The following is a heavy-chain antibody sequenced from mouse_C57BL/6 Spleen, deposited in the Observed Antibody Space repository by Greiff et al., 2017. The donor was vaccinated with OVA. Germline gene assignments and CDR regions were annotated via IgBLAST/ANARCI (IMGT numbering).Heavy chain of an antibody. V-gene: IGHV5-16*01. CDR3: ARDRGDYDVGYFDV. J-gene: IGHJ1*03. CDR2: INYDGSST. Sequence: EVQLVESEGGLVQPGSSMKLSCTASGFTFSDYYMAWVRQVPEKGLEWVANINYDGSSTYYLDSLKSRFIISRDNAKNILYLQMSSLKSEDTATYYCARDRGDYDVGYFDVWGTGTTVTVSS. CDR1: GFTFSDYY. D-gene: IGHD2-4*01.